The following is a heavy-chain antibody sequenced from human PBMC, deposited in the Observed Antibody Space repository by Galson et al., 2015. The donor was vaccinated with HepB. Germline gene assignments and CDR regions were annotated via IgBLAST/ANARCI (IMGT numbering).Heavy chain of an antibody. V-gene: IGHV6-1*01. CDR1: GDSVSSNSAA. Sequence: CAISGDSVSSNSAAWNWIRQSPSRGLELLGRTYYRSKWYNDYAVSVKSRITINPDTSKNQFSLQLNSVTPEDTAVYYCARERASVAEARNFDYWGQGTLVTVSS. CDR3: ARERASVAEARNFDY. CDR2: TYYRSKWYN. D-gene: IGHD6-19*01. J-gene: IGHJ4*02.